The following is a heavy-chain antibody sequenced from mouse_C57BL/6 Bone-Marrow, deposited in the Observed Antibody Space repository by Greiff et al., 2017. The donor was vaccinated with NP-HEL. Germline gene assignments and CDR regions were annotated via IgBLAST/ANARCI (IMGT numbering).Heavy chain of an antibody. CDR2: IYPSDSET. CDR1: GYTFTSYW. CDR3: ARGGYYGY. D-gene: IGHD1-1*01. J-gene: IGHJ2*01. V-gene: IGHV1-61*01. Sequence: VQLQQPGAELVRPGSSVKLSCKASGYTFTSYWMDWVKQRPGQGLEWIVNIYPSDSETHYNQKFKDKATLTVDKSSSTAYMQLSSLTSEDSAVYFCARGGYYGYWGQGTTLTVSS.